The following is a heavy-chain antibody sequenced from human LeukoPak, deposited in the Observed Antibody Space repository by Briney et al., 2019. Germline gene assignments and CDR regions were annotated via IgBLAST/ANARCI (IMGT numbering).Heavy chain of an antibody. D-gene: IGHD1-26*01. CDR1: GFTFSSYA. CDR3: AKDLAWEGIFDY. CDR2: TSGSGGST. J-gene: IGHJ4*02. Sequence: PGGSLRLSCAASGFTFSSYAMSWVRQAPGKGLEWVSATSGSGGSTYYADSVKGRFTISRDNSKNTLYLQMNSLRAEDTAVYYCAKDLAWEGIFDYWGQGTLVTVSS. V-gene: IGHV3-23*01.